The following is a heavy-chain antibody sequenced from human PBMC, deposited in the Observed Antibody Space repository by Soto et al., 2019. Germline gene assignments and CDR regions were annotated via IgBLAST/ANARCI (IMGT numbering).Heavy chain of an antibody. CDR2: ISWNGISL. CDR1: GFTFDDYA. CDR3: TKDQNSNDLWHDH. J-gene: IGHJ4*02. V-gene: IGHV3-9*01. Sequence: PGGSLRLSCAASGFTFDDYATHWVRQSPGKGLEWVSGISWNGISLGYADSVKGRFTISRDNAKNSLYLQMNSLRAEDTALYYCTKDQNSNDLWHDHWCQGT. D-gene: IGHD4-4*01.